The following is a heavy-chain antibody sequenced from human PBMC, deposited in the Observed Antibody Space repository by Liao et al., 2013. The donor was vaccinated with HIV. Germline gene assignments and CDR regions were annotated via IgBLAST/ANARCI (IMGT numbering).Heavy chain of an antibody. Sequence: QVQLQESGPGLVKPSQTLSLTCNVSGGSINSGSYFWSWIRQPAGKGLEWIGRIYTSGSTNYNPSLKSRVTISEDTSKNQFSLMLTSVTAADTAVYYCARALRGDIVVVPAATFDYWGQGTLVTVSS. CDR2: IYTSGST. V-gene: IGHV4-61*02. J-gene: IGHJ4*02. D-gene: IGHD2-2*01. CDR1: GGSINSGSYF. CDR3: ARALRGDIVVVPAATFDY.